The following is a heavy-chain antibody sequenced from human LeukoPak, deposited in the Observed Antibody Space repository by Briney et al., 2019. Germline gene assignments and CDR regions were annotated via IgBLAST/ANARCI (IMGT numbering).Heavy chain of an antibody. CDR2: ISYDGSNK. CDR3: AKIRYGDFYGMDV. D-gene: IGHD4-17*01. V-gene: IGHV3-30*18. CDR1: GFTFSSYG. J-gene: IGHJ6*02. Sequence: PGRSLRLSCAASGFTFSSYGMHWVRRAPGKGLEWVAVISYDGSNKYYADSVKGRFTISRDNSKNTLYLQMNSLRAEDTAVYYCAKIRYGDFYGMDVWGQGTTVTVSS.